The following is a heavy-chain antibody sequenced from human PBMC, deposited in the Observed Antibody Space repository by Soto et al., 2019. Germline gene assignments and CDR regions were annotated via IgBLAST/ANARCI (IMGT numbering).Heavy chain of an antibody. CDR3: ARAGAALVRGSIGGFDY. D-gene: IGHD3-10*01. Sequence: QVHLQQWGAGLLKPSETLSLTCAVNGGAFNGYYWTWIRQSPGKGLQWIGEINHSGTVDYNPSLKSRVTFSIDTSETQFSLTLTSVTAAEPAVYYWARAGAALVRGSIGGFDYWGQGALVTVSS. CDR1: GGAFNGYY. V-gene: IGHV4-34*01. J-gene: IGHJ4*02. CDR2: INHSGTV.